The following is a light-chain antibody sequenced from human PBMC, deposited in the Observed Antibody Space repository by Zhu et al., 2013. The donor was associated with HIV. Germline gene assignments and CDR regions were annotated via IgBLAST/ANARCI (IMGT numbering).Light chain of an antibody. CDR2: KAS. CDR1: QDISIW. V-gene: IGKV1-5*03. J-gene: IGKJ2*01. Sequence: DIQMTQSPSTLSASAGDKVTITCRASQDISIWLAWYQQKPGKAPKLLIYKASSLESGVPSRFSGSGSGTDFTLTISSLQPEDFATYYCQQSYSTPQTFGQGTKLEIK. CDR3: QQSYSTPQT.